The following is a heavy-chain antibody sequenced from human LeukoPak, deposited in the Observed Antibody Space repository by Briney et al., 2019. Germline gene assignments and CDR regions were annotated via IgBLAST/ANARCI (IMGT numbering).Heavy chain of an antibody. D-gene: IGHD1-26*01. Sequence: GRSLGLSCAASGFTFSSYGMHWVRQAPGKGLEWVAVISYDGSNKYYADSVKGRFTISRDNSKNTLYLQMNSLRAEDTAVYYCRTRYSGSYYYYYGMDVWGQGTLVTVSS. V-gene: IGHV3-30*03. CDR1: GFTFSSYG. CDR3: RTRYSGSYYYYYGMDV. CDR2: ISYDGSNK. J-gene: IGHJ6*02.